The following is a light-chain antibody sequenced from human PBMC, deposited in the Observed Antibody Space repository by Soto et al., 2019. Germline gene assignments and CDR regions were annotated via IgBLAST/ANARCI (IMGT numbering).Light chain of an antibody. J-gene: IGKJ2*01. V-gene: IGKV3-20*01. CDR1: PSLTSSY. CDR2: GAS. Sequence: EIVLTQSPGTLSLSPGERATLSCRASPSLTSSYLAWYQQKPGQAPRLLIYGASSRATGIPDRFSGGGSGTDFTLTISRLEPEDFSVYYGQQYESSPPSYTFGQGTKLEIK. CDR3: QQYESSPPSYT.